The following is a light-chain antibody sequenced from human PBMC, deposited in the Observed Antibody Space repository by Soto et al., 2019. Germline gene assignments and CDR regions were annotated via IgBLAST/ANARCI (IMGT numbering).Light chain of an antibody. CDR3: QQRSDWPRT. J-gene: IGKJ1*01. Sequence: EIVLTQSPVTLSLYPGERATLSCRASQSIGTYLAWYQQKPDQAPRLLIYHTSNRATGIPARFSGSGSGTDFTLNISGLEPEDFAVYYCQQRSDWPRTFGQGTKVEVK. CDR1: QSIGTY. CDR2: HTS. V-gene: IGKV3-11*01.